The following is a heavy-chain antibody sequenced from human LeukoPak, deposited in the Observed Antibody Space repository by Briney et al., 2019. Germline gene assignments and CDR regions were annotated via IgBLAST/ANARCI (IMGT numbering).Heavy chain of an antibody. CDR1: GFTFSSYS. J-gene: IGHJ4*02. CDR2: ISSSSSYI. D-gene: IGHD4-17*01. V-gene: IGHV3-21*01. CDR3: ARPMTTVTTGHY. Sequence: GGSLRLSCAASGFTFSSYSMNWVRQAPGKGLEWVSSISSSSSYIYYADSVKGRFTISRDNAKNSLYLQMNSLRAEDTAVYYCARPMTTVTTGHYWGQGTLVTVSS.